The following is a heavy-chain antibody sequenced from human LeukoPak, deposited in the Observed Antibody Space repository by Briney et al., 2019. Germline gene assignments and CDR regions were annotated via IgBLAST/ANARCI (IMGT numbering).Heavy chain of an antibody. Sequence: ASVKVSCKASGYTFTSYYMHWVRQAPGQGLEWMGIINPSGGSTSYAQKFQGRVTMTRDTSTSTVYMELSSLRSEDTAVYYCAXGDXYXXXGYYYPAPDYWGQGTLVTVSS. CDR2: INPSGGST. V-gene: IGHV1-46*01. J-gene: IGHJ4*02. CDR1: GYTFTSYY. D-gene: IGHD3-22*01. CDR3: AXGDXYXXXGYYYPAPDY.